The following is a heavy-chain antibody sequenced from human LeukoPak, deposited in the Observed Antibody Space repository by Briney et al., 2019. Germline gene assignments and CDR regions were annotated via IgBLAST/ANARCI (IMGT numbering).Heavy chain of an antibody. CDR3: AKSRGESRGASNY. Sequence: GGSLRLSCAASGFTLSSYAMHWVRQAPGKGLEWVSFISGSGDTTYYADSVKGRFTISRDKSKNTLYLQMNSLRAEDTAVYYCAKSRGESRGASNYWGQGTLVTVSS. V-gene: IGHV3-23*01. CDR2: ISGSGDTT. CDR1: GFTLSSYA. D-gene: IGHD1-26*01. J-gene: IGHJ4*02.